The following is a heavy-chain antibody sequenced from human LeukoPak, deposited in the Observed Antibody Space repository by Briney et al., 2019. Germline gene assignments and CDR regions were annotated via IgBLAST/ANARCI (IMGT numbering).Heavy chain of an antibody. Sequence: PSETLSLTCTVSGGSISSGDYYWSWIRQPPGKGLEWIGYIYYSGSTNYNPSLKSRVTISVDTSKNQFSLKLSSVTAADTAVYYSARVGHDYGDYDYYYYYMDVWGKGTTVTVSS. J-gene: IGHJ6*03. D-gene: IGHD4-17*01. V-gene: IGHV4-61*08. CDR2: IYYSGST. CDR1: GGSISSGDYY. CDR3: ARVGHDYGDYDYYYYYMDV.